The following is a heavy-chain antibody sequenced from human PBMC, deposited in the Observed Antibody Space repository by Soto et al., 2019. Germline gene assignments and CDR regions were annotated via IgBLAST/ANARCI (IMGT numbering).Heavy chain of an antibody. Sequence: PGGALRLSCAASGFTFTSYSMNWVRQAPGKGLEWVSCISSRSTYIYYADSVKGRFTISRDNAKNSLYLQMNSLRAEDTAVYYCERDSAGTTQSVRFDPWGQGTLVNVSS. V-gene: IGHV3-21*01. CDR2: ISSRSTYI. J-gene: IGHJ5*02. CDR3: ERDSAGTTQSVRFDP. D-gene: IGHD1-7*01. CDR1: GFTFTSYS.